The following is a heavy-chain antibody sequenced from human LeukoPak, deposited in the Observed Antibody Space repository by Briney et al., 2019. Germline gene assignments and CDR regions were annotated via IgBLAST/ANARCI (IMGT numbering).Heavy chain of an antibody. V-gene: IGHV4-34*01. CDR2: INHSGST. Sequence: SETLSLTCAVYGGSFSGYYWSWTRQPPGKGLEWIGEINHSGSTNYNPSLKSRVTISVDTSKNQFSLKLSSVTAADTAVYYCARDGGSAAYDFDYWGQGTLVTVSS. CDR1: GGSFSGYY. D-gene: IGHD2-2*01. J-gene: IGHJ4*02. CDR3: ARDGGSAAYDFDY.